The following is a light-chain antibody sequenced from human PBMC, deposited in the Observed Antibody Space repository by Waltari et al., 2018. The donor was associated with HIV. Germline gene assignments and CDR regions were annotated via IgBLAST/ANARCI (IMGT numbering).Light chain of an antibody. CDR3: QQYGDSPET. CDR2: GAS. V-gene: IGKV3-20*01. CDR1: QIVSSAY. Sequence: EIVLTQSPGSLSLSPGERATLSCRASQIVSSAYLGWYQQKPGQAPRLLIYGASTRATGVPDRFSGSGFGTDFTLTISRLEPEDFAVYYCQQYGDSPETFGQGARVEIK. J-gene: IGKJ1*01.